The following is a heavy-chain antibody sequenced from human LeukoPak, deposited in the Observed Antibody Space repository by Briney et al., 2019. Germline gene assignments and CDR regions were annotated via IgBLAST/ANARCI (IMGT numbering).Heavy chain of an antibody. CDR3: ARVLAGGRGYSNGPLGY. Sequence: GGSLRLSCAASGFTFSSYWMHWVRQAPGKGLVWVSRINSDGSSTNYADSVRGRFTISRDNVKNTLYLQMNSLRAEDTAVYYCARVLAGGRGYSNGPLGYWGQGTLVTVSS. V-gene: IGHV3-74*01. J-gene: IGHJ4*02. D-gene: IGHD5-18*01. CDR1: GFTFSSYW. CDR2: INSDGSST.